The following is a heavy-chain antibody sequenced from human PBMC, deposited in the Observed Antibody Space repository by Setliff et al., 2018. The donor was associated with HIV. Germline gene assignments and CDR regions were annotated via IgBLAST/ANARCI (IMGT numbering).Heavy chain of an antibody. CDR3: ARGVSQAYTYGSGAYYYFDF. CDR1: GHTFNSYG. CDR2: IATYNGNT. V-gene: IGHV1-18*01. J-gene: IGHJ4*02. Sequence: AASVKVSCKASGHTFNSYGISGVRQAPGQGPEWVGWIATYNGNTNYAQRLQGRVTLTTDTSTSTAYMELRSLRFDDTAVYFCARGVSQAYTYGSGAYYYFDFWAWERWSPSPQ. D-gene: IGHD6-19*01.